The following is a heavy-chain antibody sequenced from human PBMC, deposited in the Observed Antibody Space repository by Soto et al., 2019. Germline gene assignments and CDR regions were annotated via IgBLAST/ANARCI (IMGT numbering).Heavy chain of an antibody. CDR3: ARGAVGYYDFWSGYSYYYYYGMDV. V-gene: IGHV5-51*01. CDR1: GYSFTSYW. J-gene: IGHJ6*02. Sequence: PGESLKISCKGSGYSFTSYWIGWVRQMPGKGLKWMGIIYPGDSDTRYNPSFQGQVTISADKSISTAYMELSSLRSEDTAVYYCARGAVGYYDFWSGYSYYYYYGMDVWGQGTTVTVSS. D-gene: IGHD3-3*01. CDR2: IYPGDSDT.